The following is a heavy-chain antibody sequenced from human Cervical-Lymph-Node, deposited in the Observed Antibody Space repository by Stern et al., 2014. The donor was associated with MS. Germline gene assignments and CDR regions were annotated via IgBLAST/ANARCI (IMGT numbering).Heavy chain of an antibody. CDR2: INPNSGGT. Sequence: QVQLVQSGAEVKKPGASGKVSCKASGYTFTGYYMHWVRQAPGQGLEWMGRINPNSGGTNYAQKFHGRVTMTRDTSISTAYMELSRLRSDDTAVYYCARSNYCSGGSCYYYYGMDVWGQGTTVTVSS. D-gene: IGHD2-15*01. V-gene: IGHV1-2*06. J-gene: IGHJ6*02. CDR1: GYTFTGYY. CDR3: ARSNYCSGGSCYYYYGMDV.